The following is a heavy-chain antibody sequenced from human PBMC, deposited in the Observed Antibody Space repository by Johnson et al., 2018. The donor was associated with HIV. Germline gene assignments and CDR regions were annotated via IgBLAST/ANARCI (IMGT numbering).Heavy chain of an antibody. J-gene: IGHJ3*02. CDR3: AKDTYSHRLTVTESGFDI. D-gene: IGHD4-11*01. Sequence: VQLVESGGGVVRPGGSLRFSCAASGFIFDDYGMNWVRQAPGKGLEWVSGISWNSGSIAYADSVKGRFTISRDNAKNSLYVQMNSLRAEDTAVYYCAKDTYSHRLTVTESGFDIWGQGTMVTVSS. CDR1: GFIFDDYG. V-gene: IGHV3-9*01. CDR2: ISWNSGSI.